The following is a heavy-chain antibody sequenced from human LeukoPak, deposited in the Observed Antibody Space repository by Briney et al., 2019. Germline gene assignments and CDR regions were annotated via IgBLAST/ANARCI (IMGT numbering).Heavy chain of an antibody. CDR3: ARGYTYYDFWSGYPEPNWFDP. CDR1: GYTFTSYG. Sequence: ASVKVSCKASGYTFTSYGISWVRQAPGQGLEWMGIINPSGGSTSYAQKFQGRVTMTRDTSTSTVYMELSSLRSEDTAVYYCARGYTYYDFWSGYPEPNWFDPWGQGTLVTVSS. J-gene: IGHJ5*02. CDR2: INPSGGST. D-gene: IGHD3-3*01. V-gene: IGHV1-46*01.